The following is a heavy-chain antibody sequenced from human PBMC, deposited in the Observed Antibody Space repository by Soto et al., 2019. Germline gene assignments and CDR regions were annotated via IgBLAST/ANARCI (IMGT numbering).Heavy chain of an antibody. J-gene: IGHJ5*02. CDR2: ISSSSDTI. D-gene: IGHD6-13*01. CDR1: GFTFNSYS. V-gene: IGHV3-48*01. Sequence: EVQLVESGGGLVQPGGSLRLSCAASGFTFNSYSMNWVRQAPGKGLEWVSYISSSSDTIYYADSVKGRFTISKDNAKNSLYLQMNSLRAEDTAVYYCARDRSPGIAAAGTYNWFDPWGQGTLVTVSS. CDR3: ARDRSPGIAAAGTYNWFDP.